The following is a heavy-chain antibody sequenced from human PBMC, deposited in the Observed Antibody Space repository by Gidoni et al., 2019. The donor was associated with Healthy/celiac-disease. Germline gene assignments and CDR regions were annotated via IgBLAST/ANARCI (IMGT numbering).Heavy chain of an antibody. J-gene: IGHJ4*02. CDR3: ARASPTEESY. D-gene: IGHD4-4*01. V-gene: IGHV4-38-2*02. CDR1: GYSISSGYY. CDR2: IYHSGST. Sequence: QVQLQESGPGLVKPSETLSLTCTVSGYSISSGYYWGWIRQPPGKGLEWIGSIYHSGSTYYNPSLKSRVTISVDTSKNQFSLKLSSVTAADTAVYYCARASPTEESYWGQGTLVTVSS.